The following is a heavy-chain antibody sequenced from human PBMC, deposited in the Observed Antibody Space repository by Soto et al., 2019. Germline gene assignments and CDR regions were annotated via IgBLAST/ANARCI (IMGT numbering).Heavy chain of an antibody. D-gene: IGHD3-9*01. V-gene: IGHV4-30-4*01. CDR1: GGSISSGDYY. Sequence: SETLSLTCTVSGGSISSGDYYWSWIRQPPGKGLEWIGYIYYSGSTYYNPSLKSRVTISVDTSKNQFSLKLSSVTAADTAVYYCARDGELRYFDWLLYGSAFDIWGQGTMVTVSS. CDR2: IYYSGST. J-gene: IGHJ3*02. CDR3: ARDGELRYFDWLLYGSAFDI.